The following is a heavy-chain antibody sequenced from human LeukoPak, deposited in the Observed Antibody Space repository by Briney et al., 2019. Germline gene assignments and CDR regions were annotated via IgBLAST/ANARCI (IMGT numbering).Heavy chain of an antibody. D-gene: IGHD1-26*01. CDR1: GYTFTGYD. CDR2: MNPNSGNT. CDR3: ARGTGSYYYYFDF. V-gene: IGHV1-8*03. Sequence: ASVKVSCKASGYTFTGYDINWVRQATGQGLEWMGWMNPNSGNTGYAQKFQGRVTITRNTSISTAYMELSSLRSEDTAVYYCARGTGSYYYYFDFWGQGALVTVSS. J-gene: IGHJ4*02.